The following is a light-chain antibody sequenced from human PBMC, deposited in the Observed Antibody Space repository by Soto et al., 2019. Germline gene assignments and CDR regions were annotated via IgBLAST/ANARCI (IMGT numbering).Light chain of an antibody. J-gene: IGKJ5*01. CDR2: AAS. V-gene: IGKV1-9*01. CDR3: QQLNSYPIT. CDR1: QGISSY. Sequence: IHLTHAPSSLSSSLVDRVTIACRASQGISSYLTWYQQKPGKAPKVLIYAASTLQSGVPSRFSGSGSGTDFTLTISSLQPEDFATYYCQQLNSYPITFGQGTRLEIK.